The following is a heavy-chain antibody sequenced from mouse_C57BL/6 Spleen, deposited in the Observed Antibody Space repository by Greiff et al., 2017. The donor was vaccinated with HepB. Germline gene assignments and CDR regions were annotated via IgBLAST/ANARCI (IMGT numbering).Heavy chain of an antibody. Sequence: QVQLKQSGPGLVAPSQSLSITCTVSGFSLTSYGVHWVRQPPGKGLEWLVVIWSDGSTTYNSALKSRLSISKDNSKSQVFLKMNSLQTDDTAMYYCARSPYSNYYYAMDYWGQGTSVTVSS. V-gene: IGHV2-6*03. CDR1: GFSLTSYG. CDR3: ARSPYSNYYYAMDY. D-gene: IGHD2-5*01. J-gene: IGHJ4*01. CDR2: IWSDGST.